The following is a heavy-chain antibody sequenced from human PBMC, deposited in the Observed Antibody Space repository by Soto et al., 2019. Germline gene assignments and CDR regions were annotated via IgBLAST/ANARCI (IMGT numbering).Heavy chain of an antibody. CDR2: IYYSGST. J-gene: IGHJ6*03. CDR3: ARYRTLEVAREYCSSTSCHKNYYYYYMDV. CDR1: GGSISSGGYY. Sequence: PSETLSLTCTVSGGSISSGGYYWSWIRQHPGKGLEWIGYIYYSGSTYYNPSLKSRVTISVDTSKNQFSLKLSSVTAADTAVYYCARYRTLEVAREYCSSTSCHKNYYYYYMDVWGKGTTVAVSS. D-gene: IGHD2-2*01. V-gene: IGHV4-31*03.